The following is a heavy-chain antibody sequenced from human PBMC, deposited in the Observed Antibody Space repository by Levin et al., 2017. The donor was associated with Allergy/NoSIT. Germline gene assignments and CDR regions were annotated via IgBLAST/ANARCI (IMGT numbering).Heavy chain of an antibody. V-gene: IGHV3-33*01. Sequence: QSGGSLRLSCAASGFTFNSHGMHWVRQTPGRGLEWVAVIWSDGRNDYHAASVKGRFTISRDNSMNTLYLQMNSLRADDTAVYYCARDSGSTWYGPLDYWGQGTLVTVSP. CDR1: GFTFNSHG. J-gene: IGHJ4*02. CDR2: IWSDGRND. D-gene: IGHD6-13*01. CDR3: ARDSGSTWYGPLDY.